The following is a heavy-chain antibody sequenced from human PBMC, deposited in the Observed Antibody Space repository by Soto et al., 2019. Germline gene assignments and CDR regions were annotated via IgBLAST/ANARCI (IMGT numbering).Heavy chain of an antibody. V-gene: IGHV3-7*04. D-gene: IGHD3-22*01. CDR3: ARGDYYDTSGPFSDAFDI. CDR2: IKPDGSEK. J-gene: IGHJ3*02. Sequence: EVQLVESGGGLVQPGGSQRLSCAASGFTFSTYWMSWVRQAPGKGLEWVANIKPDGSEKWYVDSVKGRFTISRDNAKNSLYLQMNSLRAEDTAVYYCARGDYYDTSGPFSDAFDIWGQGTMVTVSS. CDR1: GFTFSTYW.